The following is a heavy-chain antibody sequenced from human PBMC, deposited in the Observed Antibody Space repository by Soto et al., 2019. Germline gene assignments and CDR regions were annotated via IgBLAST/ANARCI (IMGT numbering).Heavy chain of an antibody. J-gene: IGHJ3*02. V-gene: IGHV1-69*10. CDR2: IIPILGIA. CDR3: ARSLGYCSCTSCYDAFDI. CDR1: GGTFSSYA. Sequence: ASVKVSCKASGGTFSSYAISWVRQAPGQGLEWMGGIIPILGIANYAQKFQGRVTITADKSTSTAYMELSSLRSEDTAVYYCARSLGYCSCTSCYDAFDIWGQGTMVTVSS. D-gene: IGHD2-2*01.